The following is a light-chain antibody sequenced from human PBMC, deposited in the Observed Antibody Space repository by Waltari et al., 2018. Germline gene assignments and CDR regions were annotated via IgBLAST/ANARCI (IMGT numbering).Light chain of an antibody. CDR2: DVS. V-gene: IGLV2-23*02. Sequence: QSALPQPASVSGSPGQSITISCTGTSSDVGGYNYVSWYQQHPGKAPKLMIYDVSKRPSGVSNRFSGSKSGNTASLTISGLQAEDEADYYCCSYAGSSTLVFGGGTKLTVL. CDR1: SSDVGGYNY. CDR3: CSYAGSSTLV. J-gene: IGLJ2*01.